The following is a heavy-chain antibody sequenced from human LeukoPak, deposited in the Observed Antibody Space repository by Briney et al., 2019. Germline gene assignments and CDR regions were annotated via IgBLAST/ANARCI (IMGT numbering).Heavy chain of an antibody. J-gene: IGHJ6*02. V-gene: IGHV4-34*01. Sequence: SETLSLTCAVYGGSFSGYYWSWIRQPPGKGLEWIGEINHSGSTNYNPSLKSRVTISVDTSKNQFSLKLSSVTAADTAVYYCARGRRYYYDSNGYYMDVWGQGTTVTVSS. D-gene: IGHD3-22*01. CDR3: ARGRRYYYDSNGYYMDV. CDR2: INHSGST. CDR1: GGSFSGYY.